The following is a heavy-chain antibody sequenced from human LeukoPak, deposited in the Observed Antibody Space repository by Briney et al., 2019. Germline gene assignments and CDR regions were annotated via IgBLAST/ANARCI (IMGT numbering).Heavy chain of an antibody. CDR1: GFTLSYYW. CDR2: IKQDGSEQ. J-gene: IGHJ4*02. D-gene: IGHD3-10*01. Sequence: GGSLRLSCAASGFTLSYYWMSWVRQAPGKGLEWVGDIKQDGSEQYYGDSVKGRFTISRDNAKNSLYLQMNSLRAEDTAVYYCARDFYASGSHDYWGQGTLVTVSS. V-gene: IGHV3-7*01. CDR3: ARDFYASGSHDY.